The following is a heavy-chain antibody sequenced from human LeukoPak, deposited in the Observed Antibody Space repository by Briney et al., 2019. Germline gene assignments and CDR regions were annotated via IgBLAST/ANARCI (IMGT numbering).Heavy chain of an antibody. D-gene: IGHD4-17*01. CDR3: ARRITVTTRNWFDP. Sequence: PSETLSLTCTVSGGSISSSSYYWGWIRQPPGKGLEWIGSIYYSGSTYYNPSLKSRVTISVDTSKNQFFLKLSSVTAADTAVYYCARRITVTTRNWFDPWGQGTLVTVSS. J-gene: IGHJ5*02. V-gene: IGHV4-39*01. CDR1: GGSISSSSYY. CDR2: IYYSGST.